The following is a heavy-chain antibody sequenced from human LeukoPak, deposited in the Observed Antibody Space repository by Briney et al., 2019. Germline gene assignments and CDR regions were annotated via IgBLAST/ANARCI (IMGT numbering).Heavy chain of an antibody. CDR1: GGSISSSSYY. D-gene: IGHD2-2*01. V-gene: IGHV4-39*01. CDR2: VDYSGST. Sequence: ASETLSLTCIVAGGSISSSSYYWGWIRQPPGKGLEWIGSVDYSGSTYYNSSLKSLVTISVDTAKNQFSLKLSSVTAADTAVYYCARSYCSSRSCYGVGAFDMWGQGTMVTVSS. CDR3: ARSYCSSRSCYGVGAFDM. J-gene: IGHJ3*02.